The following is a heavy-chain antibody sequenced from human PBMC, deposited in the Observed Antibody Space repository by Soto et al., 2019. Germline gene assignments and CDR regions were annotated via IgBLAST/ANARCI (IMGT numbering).Heavy chain of an antibody. D-gene: IGHD7-27*01. V-gene: IGHV4-61*01. CDR2: IYGSGNT. Sequence: SETLSLTCTVSGTSLNSGTNYWTWVRHPPGKALEWIGYIYGSGNTKYNPSLKSRVTISQDTSKNQVSLKMNSVTATDTAMYYCEGDWGLYWFDPWGQGSLVRAAS. CDR3: EGDWGLYWFDP. CDR1: GTSLNSGTNY. J-gene: IGHJ5*02.